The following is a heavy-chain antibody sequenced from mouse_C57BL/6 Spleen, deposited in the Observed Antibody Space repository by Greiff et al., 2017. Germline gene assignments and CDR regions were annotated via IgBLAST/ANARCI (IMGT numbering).Heavy chain of an antibody. CDR3: ARSSRGYFDV. V-gene: IGHV1-80*01. CDR1: GYAFSSYW. J-gene: IGHJ1*03. Sequence: VKLMESGAELVKPGASVKISCKASGYAFSSYWMNWVKQRPGKGLEWIGQIYPGDGDTNYNGKFKGKATLTADKSSSTAYMQLSSLTSEDSAVYFCARSSRGYFDVWGTGTTVTVSS. CDR2: IYPGDGDT.